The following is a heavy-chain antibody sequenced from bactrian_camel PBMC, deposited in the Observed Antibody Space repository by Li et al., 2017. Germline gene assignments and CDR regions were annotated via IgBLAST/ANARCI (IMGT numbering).Heavy chain of an antibody. D-gene: IGHD4*01. CDR2: IYTGSGNT. V-gene: IGHV3S1*01. Sequence: HVQLVESGGGSVQAGGSLRLSCEVSGYSYSSACMGWIRQAPEKGPKGVASIYTGSGNTWYADSVKGRFTISRDNAKNTLYLQMNSLKPEDTAVYYCAADRASYYRDYGPYRPGLGNWGQGTQVTVS. CDR3: AADRASYYRDYGPYRPGLGN. J-gene: IGHJ6*01. CDR1: GYSYSSAC.